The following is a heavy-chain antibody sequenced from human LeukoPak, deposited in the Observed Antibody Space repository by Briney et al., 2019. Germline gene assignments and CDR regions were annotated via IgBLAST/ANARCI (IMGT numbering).Heavy chain of an antibody. Sequence: SVKVSCKASGGTFSSYAISWVRQAPGQGLEWMGGIIPIFGTANYAQKFQGRVTITADKSTSTAYMELSSLRSEDTAVYYCAREGDTGLGWLDPWGQGTLVTVSS. J-gene: IGHJ5*02. D-gene: IGHD5-18*01. CDR2: IIPIFGTA. V-gene: IGHV1-69*06. CDR1: GGTFSSYA. CDR3: AREGDTGLGWLDP.